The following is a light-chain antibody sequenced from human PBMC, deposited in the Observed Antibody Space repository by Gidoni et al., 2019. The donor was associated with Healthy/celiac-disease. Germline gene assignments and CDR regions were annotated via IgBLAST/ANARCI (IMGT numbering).Light chain of an antibody. V-gene: IGLV1-47*02. CDR2: SNN. CDR1: SSNIGSNY. Sequence: QSVLPQPPSASGTPGQRVTISCSGSSSNIGSNYVYWYQQLPGTAPKLLIYSNNQRPSGVPDRFSGSKSGTSASLASSGLRSEDEADYYCAAWDDSLSGWVFGGGTKLTVL. CDR3: AAWDDSLSGWV. J-gene: IGLJ3*02.